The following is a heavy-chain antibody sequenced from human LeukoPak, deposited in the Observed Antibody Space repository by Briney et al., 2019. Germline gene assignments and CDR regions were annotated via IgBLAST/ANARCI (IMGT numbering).Heavy chain of an antibody. CDR3: ARDSGYSAFDY. D-gene: IGHD5-12*01. V-gene: IGHV3-7*05. Sequence: QPGGSLRLSCVASVFAFSSSWMAWVRQAPGKGLEWVANMNPDGSTKNYVDSVRGRFTISRDNAKNSLYLQMNSLRVDDTAVYYCARDSGYSAFDYWGQGTLVTVSS. CDR2: MNPDGSTK. J-gene: IGHJ4*02. CDR1: VFAFSSSW.